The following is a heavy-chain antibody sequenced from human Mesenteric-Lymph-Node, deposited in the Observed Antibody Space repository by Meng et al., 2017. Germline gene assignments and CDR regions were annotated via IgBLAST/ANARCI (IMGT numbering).Heavy chain of an antibody. J-gene: IGHJ5*02. CDR3: AREKYDYVWGSANGGLDP. V-gene: IGHV1-18*01. Sequence: ASVKVSCKASGYTFTSYGISWVRQAPGQGLEWMGWISAYNGNTNYAQKLQGRVTMTTDTSTSTAYMELRSLRSDDTAVYYCAREKYDYVWGSANGGLDPWGQGTLVTVSS. D-gene: IGHD3-16*01. CDR1: GYTFTSYG. CDR2: ISAYNGNT.